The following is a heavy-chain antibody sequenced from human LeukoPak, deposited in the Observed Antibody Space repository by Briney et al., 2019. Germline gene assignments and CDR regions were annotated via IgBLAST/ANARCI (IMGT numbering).Heavy chain of an antibody. CDR1: GFSFSTYG. D-gene: IGHD1-26*01. Sequence: QPGGSLRLSCAASGFSFSTYGMHWVRQAPGKGLEWVTVISYDGSDKYYADSVKGRFTISRDNSRNTLYLQMNSLRVEDTAVYYCAKEVGTFTLDYWGQGTLVTVSS. V-gene: IGHV3-30*18. CDR3: AKEVGTFTLDY. J-gene: IGHJ4*02. CDR2: ISYDGSDK.